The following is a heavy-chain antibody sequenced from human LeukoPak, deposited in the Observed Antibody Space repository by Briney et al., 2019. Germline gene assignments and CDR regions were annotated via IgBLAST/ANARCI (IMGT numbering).Heavy chain of an antibody. CDR3: ARDLKMGYSSGRYSWGTGSSNDY. D-gene: IGHD6-19*01. Sequence: ASVKVSCKASGYTFTSYGISWVRQAPGQGLEWMGIINPSGGSTSYAQKLQGRVTMTTDTSTGTAYMELRSLRSDDTAVYYCARDLKMGYSSGRYSWGTGSSNDYWGQGTLVTVSS. CDR1: GYTFTSYG. V-gene: IGHV1-18*01. CDR2: INPSGGST. J-gene: IGHJ4*02.